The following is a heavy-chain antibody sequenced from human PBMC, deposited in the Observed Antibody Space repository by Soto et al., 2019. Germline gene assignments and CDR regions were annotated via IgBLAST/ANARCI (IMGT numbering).Heavy chain of an antibody. Sequence: QVQLVESGGGVVQPGRSLRLSCAASGFTFSSYGMHWVRQAPGKGLEWVAVISYDGSNKYYADSVKGRFTISRDNSKNTLYLQMNSLRAEDTAVYYCAKDHYYASGRGDAFDIWGQGTMVTVSS. CDR1: GFTFSSYG. J-gene: IGHJ3*02. D-gene: IGHD3-10*01. CDR3: AKDHYYASGRGDAFDI. V-gene: IGHV3-30*18. CDR2: ISYDGSNK.